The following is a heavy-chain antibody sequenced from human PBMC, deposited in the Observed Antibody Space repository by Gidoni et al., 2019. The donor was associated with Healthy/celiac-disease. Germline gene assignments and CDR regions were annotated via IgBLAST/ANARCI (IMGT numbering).Heavy chain of an antibody. CDR3: ARSQLRGGDYYYGMDV. CDR2: IIPIFGTA. V-gene: IGHV1-69*01. D-gene: IGHD3-16*01. CDR1: GGPFSSYA. J-gene: IGHJ6*02. Sequence: QVQLVQSGAEVKKPGSSLKVSCKASGGPFSSYAISWVRQAPGQGLEWMGGIIPIFGTANYAQKFQGRVTITADESTSTAYMELSSLRSEDTAVYYCARSQLRGGDYYYGMDVWGQGTTVTVSS.